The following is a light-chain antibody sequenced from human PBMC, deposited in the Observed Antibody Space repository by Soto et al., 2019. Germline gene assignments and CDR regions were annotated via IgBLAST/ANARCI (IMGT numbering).Light chain of an antibody. V-gene: IGKV3-11*01. CDR2: DTS. CDR1: QSVCSF. CDR3: QQRNSWPPTFT. Sequence: EIVLAQSRATLSLSPGERATLSCRASQSVCSFLAWYQQKPGQAPRLLIYDTSIRATGIPARFSGSGSGTNFPPTISSLEPEDFAVYYCQQRNSWPPTFTFGQGTRLEIK. J-gene: IGKJ5*01.